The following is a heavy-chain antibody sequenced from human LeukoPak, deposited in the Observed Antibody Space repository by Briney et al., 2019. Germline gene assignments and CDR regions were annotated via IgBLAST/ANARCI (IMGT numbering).Heavy chain of an antibody. J-gene: IGHJ6*03. D-gene: IGHD6-13*01. CDR1: GGTFSSYA. V-gene: IGHV1-69*13. Sequence: LWASVKVSCKASGGTFSSYAISWVRQAPGQGLEWMGGIIPIFGTANYAQKFQGRVTITADESTSTAYMELSSLRSEDTAVYYCARDWYSSSWLYYYYMDVWGKGTTVTVSS. CDR2: IIPIFGTA. CDR3: ARDWYSSSWLYYYYMDV.